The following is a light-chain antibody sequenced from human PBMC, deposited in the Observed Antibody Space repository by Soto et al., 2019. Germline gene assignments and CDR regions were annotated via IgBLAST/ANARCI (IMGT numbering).Light chain of an antibody. J-gene: IGLJ1*01. V-gene: IGLV1-51*02. Sequence: QSVLTQPPSVSAAPGQKVTISCSGSSSNIGNNYVSWYQQLPGTAPKLLIYENNKRPSGIPDRFSGSKSGTSATLGITGLQTGDEAVYYCGAWDTSLSVYVFASGTKVTV. CDR1: SSNIGNNY. CDR2: ENN. CDR3: GAWDTSLSVYV.